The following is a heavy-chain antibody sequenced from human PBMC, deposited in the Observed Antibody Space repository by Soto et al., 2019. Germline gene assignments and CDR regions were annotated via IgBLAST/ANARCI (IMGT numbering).Heavy chain of an antibody. J-gene: IGHJ5*02. D-gene: IGHD2-2*02. Sequence: PGGSLRLSCAASGFSFSSYAMNWVRQAPGKGLEWVSGISGSGSETYYADSVKGRFTISRDTSTSTVYMELSSLRSEDTAVYYCARVSSSCRSTICYIGGYNWFDPWGQGTLVTVSS. CDR2: ISGSGSET. CDR3: ARVSSSCRSTICYIGGYNWFDP. V-gene: IGHV3-23*01. CDR1: GFSFSSYA.